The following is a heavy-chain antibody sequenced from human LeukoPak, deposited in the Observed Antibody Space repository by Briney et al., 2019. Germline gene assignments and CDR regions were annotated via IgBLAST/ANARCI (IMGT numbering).Heavy chain of an antibody. V-gene: IGHV1-69*01. Sequence: SVKVSSKAFGGTFSSYAISWVRQAPGQGLEWMGGIIPIFGTANYAQKFQGRVTLTADESTSTAYVELSSLRSEDTAVYYCARDSLGYCSGGSCYSGAFDIWGQGTMVTVSS. CDR1: GGTFSSYA. D-gene: IGHD2-15*01. J-gene: IGHJ3*02. CDR3: ARDSLGYCSGGSCYSGAFDI. CDR2: IIPIFGTA.